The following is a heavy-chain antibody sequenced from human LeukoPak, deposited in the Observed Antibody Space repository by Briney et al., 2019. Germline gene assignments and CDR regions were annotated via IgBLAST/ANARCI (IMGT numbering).Heavy chain of an antibody. J-gene: IGHJ4*02. CDR1: GFTFSSYS. CDR3: ATEMATKNDY. D-gene: IGHD5-24*01. Sequence: GGSLRLSCAVSGFTFSSYSMNWVRRAPGKGLEWVSSISSSSSYIYYADSVKGRFTISRDNAKNSLYLQMNSLRAEDTAVYYCATEMATKNDYWGQGTLVTVSS. V-gene: IGHV3-21*01. CDR2: ISSSSSYI.